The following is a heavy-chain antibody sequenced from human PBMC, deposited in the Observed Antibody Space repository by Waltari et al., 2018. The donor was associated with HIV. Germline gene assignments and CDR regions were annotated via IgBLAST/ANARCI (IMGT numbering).Heavy chain of an antibody. Sequence: QVQLVQSGAELKKPGSSVKVSCTASGGTFHRYSMSWVRQAPGQGLEWMGGIIPMFGTANYAQKFQGRVTLTADESTSVVYMELSSLRAEDTAVYYCAREGFGNFNPGMDVWGQGTTVTVSS. CDR1: GGTFHRYS. J-gene: IGHJ6*02. D-gene: IGHD3-10*01. V-gene: IGHV1-69*01. CDR2: IIPMFGTA. CDR3: AREGFGNFNPGMDV.